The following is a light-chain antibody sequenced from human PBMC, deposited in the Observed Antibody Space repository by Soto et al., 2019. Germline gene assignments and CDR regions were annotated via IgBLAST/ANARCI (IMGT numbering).Light chain of an antibody. CDR2: GAS. V-gene: IGKV3-20*01. CDR1: QSLTATY. J-gene: IGKJ4*01. Sequence: EIVLTQSPGTLSLSPGERATLSCRVSQSLTATYLAWYQQKPGQAPRLLIYGASSRAAGIPDRFSGSGSGTDFTLTISRLEPEDFAVYYCQQYGSSPLVTFGGGTKVDIK. CDR3: QQYGSSPLVT.